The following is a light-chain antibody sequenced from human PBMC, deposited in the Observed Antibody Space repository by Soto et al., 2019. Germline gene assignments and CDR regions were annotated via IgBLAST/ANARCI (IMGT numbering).Light chain of an antibody. CDR2: AAS. Sequence: DIQMTQSPSSLSASVGDRVTITCRASQSISNYLNWYQQKPGKAPKFLIYAASSLQSGVPSRFSGSGSGTDFTLTISSLQREDFATYFCQQSYSCSWTFGQGTKVEI. CDR3: QQSYSCSWT. CDR1: QSISNY. J-gene: IGKJ1*01. V-gene: IGKV1-39*01.